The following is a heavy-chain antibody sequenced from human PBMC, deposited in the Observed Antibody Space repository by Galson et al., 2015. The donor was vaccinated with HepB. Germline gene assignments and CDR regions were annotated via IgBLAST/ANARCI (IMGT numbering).Heavy chain of an antibody. CDR2: INWNAGSI. CDR3: VRKGRGLLNLHCFDY. Sequence: SLRLSCAASGFNFDEYGMSWVRQAPGKGLEWVSGINWNAGSIDYADSVKGRFTISRDNAKNSLYLQMNGLRAEDTALYYCVRKGRGLLNLHCFDYWGQGTLVTVSS. CDR1: GFNFDEYG. D-gene: IGHD3-10*01. J-gene: IGHJ4*02. V-gene: IGHV3-20*04.